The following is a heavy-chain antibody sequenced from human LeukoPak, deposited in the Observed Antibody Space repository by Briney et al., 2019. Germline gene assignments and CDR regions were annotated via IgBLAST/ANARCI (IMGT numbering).Heavy chain of an antibody. J-gene: IGHJ4*02. Sequence: GGSLRLSCAASGFTFSSYSMNWVRQAPGEGLEWVSSISSSSSYIYYADSVKGRFTISRDNAKNSLYLQMNSLRAEDTAVYYCARFTIFGVLFDYWGQGTLVTVSS. CDR1: GFTFSSYS. D-gene: IGHD3-3*01. CDR3: ARFTIFGVLFDY. CDR2: ISSSSSYI. V-gene: IGHV3-21*01.